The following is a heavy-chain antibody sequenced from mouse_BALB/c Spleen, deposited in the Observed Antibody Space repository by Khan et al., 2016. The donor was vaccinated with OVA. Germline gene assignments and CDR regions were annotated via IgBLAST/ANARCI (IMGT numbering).Heavy chain of an antibody. CDR3: ARDGSRYNYAMDY. J-gene: IGHJ4*01. V-gene: IGHV3-2*02. Sequence: EVQLQESGPGLVKPSQSLSLTCTVTGYSITSDYAWNWLRQFPGNKLEWMGYISYSGSTNYNPSLKSRISITRDTSKNQFFLQLNSVTTEDTATYYCARDGSRYNYAMDYWGKGTSVTVSS. CDR2: ISYSGST. CDR1: GYSITSDYA. D-gene: IGHD2-3*01.